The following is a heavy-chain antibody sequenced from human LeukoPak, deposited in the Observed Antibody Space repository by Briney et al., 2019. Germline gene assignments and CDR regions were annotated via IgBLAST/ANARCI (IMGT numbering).Heavy chain of an antibody. CDR2: NTGNP. Sequence: NTGNPPYAQGFIGRFVFSLDTSVSTAYLQISSLKAEDTAVYYCARDGPPDSSGYLGQVDYWGQGTLVTVSS. CDR3: ARDGPPDSSGYLGQVDY. V-gene: IGHV7-4-1*02. D-gene: IGHD3-22*01. J-gene: IGHJ4*02.